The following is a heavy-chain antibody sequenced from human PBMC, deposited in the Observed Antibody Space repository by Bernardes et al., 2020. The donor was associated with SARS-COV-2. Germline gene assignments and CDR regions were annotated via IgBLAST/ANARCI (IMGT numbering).Heavy chain of an antibody. CDR2: IYTSGSS. CDR3: ARDRSIFGVVPVSYLDL. D-gene: IGHD3-3*01. V-gene: IGHV4-61*02. Sequence: SETLSLTCTVSGASISSGNYYWTWIRQPAGKGLEWLGRIYTSGSSNYNPSLDSRLDISLDTTKNQVSLKLSSVTAADTAVYYCARDRSIFGVVPVSYLDLWGRGTLVTVSS. J-gene: IGHJ2*01. CDR1: GASISSGNYY.